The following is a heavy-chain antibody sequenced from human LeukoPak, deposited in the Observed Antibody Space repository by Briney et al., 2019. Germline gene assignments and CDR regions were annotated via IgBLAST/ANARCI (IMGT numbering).Heavy chain of an antibody. CDR2: IYYSGST. V-gene: IGHV4-59*11. D-gene: IGHD6-13*01. CDR1: GGSISSHH. Sequence: PSETLSLTCTVSGGSISSHHWSWIRQPPGKGLEWIGYIYYSGSTNYNPSLKSRVTISVDTSKNQFSLKLSSVTAADTAVYYCARRVISSRYSHFDYWGQGTLVTVSS. CDR3: ARRVISSRYSHFDY. J-gene: IGHJ4*02.